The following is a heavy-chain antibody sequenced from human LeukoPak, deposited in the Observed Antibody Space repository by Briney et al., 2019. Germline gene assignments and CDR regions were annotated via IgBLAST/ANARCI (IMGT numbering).Heavy chain of an antibody. Sequence: GGSLRLSCAASGFTFSSYGMHWVRQAPGKGLEWVAVISYDGSNKYYADSVKGRFTISRDNSKNTLYLQMNSLRAEDTAVYYCAKPVRMVTAISPVDYWGQGTLVTVSS. CDR1: GFTFSSYG. J-gene: IGHJ4*02. V-gene: IGHV3-30*18. CDR2: ISYDGSNK. CDR3: AKPVRMVTAISPVDY. D-gene: IGHD2-21*02.